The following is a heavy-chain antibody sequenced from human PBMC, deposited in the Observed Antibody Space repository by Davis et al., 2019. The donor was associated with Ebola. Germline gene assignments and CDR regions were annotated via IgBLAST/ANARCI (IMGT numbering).Heavy chain of an antibody. V-gene: IGHV3-11*04. CDR3: ARDLSVWGSYRGSNWFDP. J-gene: IGHJ5*02. CDR2: ISSSGSTI. Sequence: GGSLRLSCAASGFTFSDYYMSWIRQAPGKGLEWVSYISSSGSTIYYADSVKGRFTISRDNAKNSLYLQMNSLRAEDTAVYYCARDLSVWGSYRGSNWFDPWGQGTLVTVSS. CDR1: GFTFSDYY. D-gene: IGHD3-16*02.